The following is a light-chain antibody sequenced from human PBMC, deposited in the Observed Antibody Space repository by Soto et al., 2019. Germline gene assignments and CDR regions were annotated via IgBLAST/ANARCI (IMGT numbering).Light chain of an antibody. Sequence: EIVLTQSPGTLSLSPGERATLSCRASQSVRNSYLAWYRQKPGQAPRLLIYGATSRATGIPDRFSGSGSGTDFTLTISSLEPEDFAMYYCQQYDSTPLYTFGQGTKLEIK. J-gene: IGKJ2*01. CDR1: QSVRNSY. CDR2: GAT. CDR3: QQYDSTPLYT. V-gene: IGKV3-20*01.